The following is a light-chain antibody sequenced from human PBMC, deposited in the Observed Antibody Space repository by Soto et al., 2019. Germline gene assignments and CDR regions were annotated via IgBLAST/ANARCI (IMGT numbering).Light chain of an antibody. J-gene: IGKJ1*01. CDR2: AAS. CDR1: QSISTY. Sequence: DIQMTQSPSSLSASVGDRVTITCRASQSISTYLNWFQQKPGKAPNLLIYAASTLQSGGPSRLSGSGSGTHFTLTISSLQPEELATYYCQQSYSTPWTFGQGTKVDIK. CDR3: QQSYSTPWT. V-gene: IGKV1-39*01.